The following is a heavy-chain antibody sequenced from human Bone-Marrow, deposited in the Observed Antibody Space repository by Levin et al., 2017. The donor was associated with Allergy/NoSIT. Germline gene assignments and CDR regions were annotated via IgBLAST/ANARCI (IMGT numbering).Heavy chain of an antibody. CDR2: MNPNSGNT. Sequence: PGESLKISCKASGYTFSTYDITWVRQATGQGLEWVGWMNPNSGNTGYAQRFQGRVTMTRDTSISTAYTELSSLTSEDTAVYYCARAVRNQLVSDVWGQGTTVSVSS. CDR3: ARAVRNQLVSDV. D-gene: IGHD2-2*01. CDR1: GYTFSTYD. J-gene: IGHJ6*02. V-gene: IGHV1-8*01.